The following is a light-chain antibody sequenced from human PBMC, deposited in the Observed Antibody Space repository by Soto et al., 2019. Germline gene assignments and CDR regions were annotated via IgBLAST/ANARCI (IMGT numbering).Light chain of an antibody. V-gene: IGKV1-12*01. J-gene: IGKJ1*01. CDR3: QQANSFPWT. CDR2: VAS. Sequence: DIQMTQSPSSVSASVGDRVTITCRASQGISSWLAWYQHKPGKAPKLLIYVASSLQSGVPSRFSGSGSGTDFTLTISSLQPEDFGTYYGQQANSFPWTFGQGTKVEIK. CDR1: QGISSW.